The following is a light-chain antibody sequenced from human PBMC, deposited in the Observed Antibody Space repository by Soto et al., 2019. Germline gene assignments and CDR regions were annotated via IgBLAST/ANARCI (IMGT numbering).Light chain of an antibody. J-gene: IGKJ5*01. CDR2: GAS. Sequence: EIVMTQSPATLYVSPGERATLSCRASQSVRTNLAWYQQKPGQAPRLLIYGASTRATGFPARFTGSGSGTEFTLTISSLQSEDFAVYYCQQYENLITFGQGTRLEIK. V-gene: IGKV3-15*01. CDR3: QQYENLIT. CDR1: QSVRTN.